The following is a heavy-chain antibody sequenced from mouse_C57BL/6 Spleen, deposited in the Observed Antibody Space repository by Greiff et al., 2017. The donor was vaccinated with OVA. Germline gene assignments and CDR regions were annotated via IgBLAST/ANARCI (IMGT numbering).Heavy chain of an antibody. Sequence: QVQLQQPGAELVKPGASVKLSCKASGYTFTSYWLHWVKQRPGPGLEWIGMIHPNSGSTNYNEKFKSKATLTVDKSSSTAYMQLSSLTSEDSAVYYCASDGYSYYYAMDYWGQGTSVTVSS. CDR2: IHPNSGST. CDR3: ASDGYSYYYAMDY. D-gene: IGHD2-3*01. V-gene: IGHV1-64*01. CDR1: GYTFTSYW. J-gene: IGHJ4*01.